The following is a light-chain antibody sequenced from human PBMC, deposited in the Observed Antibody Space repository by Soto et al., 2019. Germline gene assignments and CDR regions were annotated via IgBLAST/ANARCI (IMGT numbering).Light chain of an antibody. CDR1: QGIGVY. J-gene: IGKJ4*01. CDR3: QKYNSAPLT. V-gene: IGKV1-27*01. CDR2: AAS. Sequence: DIQMTQSPCSLSASLGDGVTITCRASQGIGVYLAWFQQKPGNVPKLLIYAASTLQSGVPSRFSGSGSGTDFTLTISSLQPEDFATYYCQKYNSAPLTFGGGTKVEIK.